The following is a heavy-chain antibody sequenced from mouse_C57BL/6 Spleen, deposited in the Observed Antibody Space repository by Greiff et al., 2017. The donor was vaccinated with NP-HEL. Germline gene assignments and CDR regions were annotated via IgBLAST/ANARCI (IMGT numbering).Heavy chain of an antibody. CDR1: GYTFTDYE. CDR2: IDPETGGT. V-gene: IGHV1-15*01. J-gene: IGHJ2*01. D-gene: IGHD3-2*02. CDR3: TGSGGSGYGYFDY. Sequence: QVQLQQPGAELVRPGASVTLSCKASGYTFTDYEMHWVKQTPVHGLEWIGAIDPETGGTAYNQKFKGKAILTADKSSSTAYMELRSLTSEDSAVYYCTGSGGSGYGYFDYWGQGTTLTVSS.